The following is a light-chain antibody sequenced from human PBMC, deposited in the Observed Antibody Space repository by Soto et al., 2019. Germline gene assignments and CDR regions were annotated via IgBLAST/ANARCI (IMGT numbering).Light chain of an antibody. CDR3: QQSYSTPPV. CDR1: QSISSY. V-gene: IGKV1-39*01. J-gene: IGKJ1*01. CDR2: AAS. Sequence: DIQMTQSPSSLSASVGDRVTITCRASQSISSYLNWYQQKPGKAPKLLIYAASSLQSGVPSRFSGSGSGTDFTLTISSLQPEDFATYYCQQSYSTPPVFGQGTKVESK.